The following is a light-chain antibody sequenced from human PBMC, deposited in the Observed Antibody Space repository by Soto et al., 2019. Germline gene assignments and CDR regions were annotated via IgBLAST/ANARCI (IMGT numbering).Light chain of an antibody. V-gene: IGKV1-17*01. CDR3: LQHNDYPRT. CDR2: EAS. J-gene: IGKJ4*01. CDR1: QGINND. Sequence: DIQMTQSPSSLSASVGDRVTISCRASQGINNDLGWYQQKPGKAPKRPIYEASTLQSGVPSRFSGSGSGTEFTLTISSLQPEDFATYYCLQHNDYPRTFGGGTQVAIK.